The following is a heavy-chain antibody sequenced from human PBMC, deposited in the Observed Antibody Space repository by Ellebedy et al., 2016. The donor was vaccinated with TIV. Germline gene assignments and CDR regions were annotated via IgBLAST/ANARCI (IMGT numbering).Heavy chain of an antibody. V-gene: IGHV1-2*02. J-gene: IGHJ6*02. D-gene: IGHD2-15*01. CDR3: ARTLGYCSDLSCPGMDV. CDR2: INPNSGVT. CDR1: GNTFDGFY. Sequence: AASVKVSCTASGNTFDGFYIQSVRQAPGQGLEWMGWINPNSGVTIFAQKFRGRVSMTRDSSISTIYMELSSLTSDDTAVYFCARTLGYCSDLSCPGMDVWGQGTTVTVSS.